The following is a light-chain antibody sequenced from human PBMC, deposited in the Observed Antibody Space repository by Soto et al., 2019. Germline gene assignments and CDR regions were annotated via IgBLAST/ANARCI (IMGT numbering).Light chain of an antibody. CDR3: QQYDSYSWT. V-gene: IGKV1-5*01. J-gene: IGKJ1*01. Sequence: DIQMTQSPSTLSASVGHRVTSTCRASQRNRSWLAWYQRKPGKAPSLLIYDASRLQSGVAARFSGSGSGTEFTLTISSLQPDDFATYDCQQYDSYSWTFGLGTKVDIK. CDR1: QRNRSW. CDR2: DAS.